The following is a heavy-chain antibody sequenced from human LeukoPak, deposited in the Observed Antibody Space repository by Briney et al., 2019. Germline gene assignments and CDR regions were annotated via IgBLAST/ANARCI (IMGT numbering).Heavy chain of an antibody. J-gene: IGHJ4*02. CDR3: ARVEATDSGSYYLHFDY. V-gene: IGHV4-30-4*08. D-gene: IGHD1-26*01. Sequence: PSQTLSLTCTVSGGSISSGDYYWRWIRQPPGTGLEWLGHIYYSGSTYYNPSLKSRVTISVDTSKNQFSLKLSSVAAADTAVYYCARVEATDSGSYYLHFDYWGQGTLVTVSS. CDR2: IYYSGST. CDR1: GGSISSGDYY.